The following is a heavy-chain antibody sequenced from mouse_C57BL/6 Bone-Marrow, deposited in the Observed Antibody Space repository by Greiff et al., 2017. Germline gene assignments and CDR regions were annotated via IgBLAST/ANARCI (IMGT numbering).Heavy chain of an antibody. J-gene: IGHJ2*01. CDR2: IYPSDSET. Sequence: QVQLQQPGAELVRPGSSVKLSCKASGYTFASYWMDWVKQRPGQGLEWIGNIYPSDSETHYNQKFKDKATLTVDKSSSTAYMQLSILTSEDSAVYYCARGNYFDYWGQGTTLTVSS. V-gene: IGHV1-61*01. CDR3: ARGNYFDY. CDR1: GYTFASYW.